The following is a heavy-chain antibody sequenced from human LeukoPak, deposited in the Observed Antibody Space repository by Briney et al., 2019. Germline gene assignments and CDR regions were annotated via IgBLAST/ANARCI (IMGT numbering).Heavy chain of an antibody. CDR2: ISSSSYI. V-gene: IGHV3-21*01. CDR3: ARRGWDYGGTNRSFRSYGVDV. Sequence: GGSLRLSCAASGFTFSSYWMRWVRQAPGKGLEWVSSISSSSYIYYADSVKGRFTISRDNAKNSLYLQMNSLRAEDTAVYYCARRGWDYGGTNRSFRSYGVDVWGQGTTVTVSS. J-gene: IGHJ6*02. D-gene: IGHD4-23*01. CDR1: GFTFSSYW.